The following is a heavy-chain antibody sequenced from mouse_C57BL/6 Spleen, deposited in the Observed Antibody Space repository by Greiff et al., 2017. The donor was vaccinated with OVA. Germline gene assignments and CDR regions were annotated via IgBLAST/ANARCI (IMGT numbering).Heavy chain of an antibody. Sequence: QVQLQQPGAELVRPGTSVKLSCKASGYTFTSYWMHWVKQRPGQGLEWIGVIDPSDSYTNYNQKFKGKATLTVDTSSSTAYMQLSSLTSEDSAVYYCVCSPYYGYPFAYWGQGTLVTVSA. D-gene: IGHD2-9*01. CDR3: VCSPYYGYPFAY. J-gene: IGHJ3*01. V-gene: IGHV1-59*01. CDR2: IDPSDSYT. CDR1: GYTFTSYW.